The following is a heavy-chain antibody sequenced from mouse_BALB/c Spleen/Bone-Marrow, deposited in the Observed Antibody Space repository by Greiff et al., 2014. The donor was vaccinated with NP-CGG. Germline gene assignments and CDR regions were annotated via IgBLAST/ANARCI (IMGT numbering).Heavy chain of an antibody. CDR3: ALNWDSAY. Sequence: EVHLVESGGDLVKPGGSLKLSCAASGFTFSSYGMSWVRQTPDKRLEWVATINNGGTYTCYPDSVKGRFTISRDNAKNTLYLQMSSLKSEDTAMYYCALNWDSAYWGQGTLVTASA. V-gene: IGHV5-6*01. CDR2: INNGGTYT. CDR1: GFTFSSYG. D-gene: IGHD4-1*02. J-gene: IGHJ3*01.